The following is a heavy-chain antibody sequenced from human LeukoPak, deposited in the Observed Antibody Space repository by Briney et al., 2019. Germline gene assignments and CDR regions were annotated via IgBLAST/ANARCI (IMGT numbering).Heavy chain of an antibody. J-gene: IGHJ4*02. CDR2: INSDGSST. D-gene: IGHD5-18*01. CDR1: GFTFSSYW. Sequence: GGSLRLSCAATGFTFSSYWMHWVRQPPGKGLVWVSRINSDGSSTTYADSVKGRFTISRDNAKNSLYLQMNSLRAEDTAVYYCASRLGGYRFGSSFDSWGQGTLVTVSS. V-gene: IGHV3-74*01. CDR3: ASRLGGYRFGSSFDS.